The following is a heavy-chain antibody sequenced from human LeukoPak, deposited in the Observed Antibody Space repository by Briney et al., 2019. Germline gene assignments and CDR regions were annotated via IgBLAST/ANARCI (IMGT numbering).Heavy chain of an antibody. Sequence: GGSLRLSCAASGFTFSSYAMSWVRQAPGKGLEWVSAISGSGGSTYYADSVKGRFTISRDNSKNTLYLQMNSLRAEDTAVYYCATDLEVAARPNHFDYWGQGTLVTVSS. CDR1: GFTFSSYA. J-gene: IGHJ4*02. D-gene: IGHD6-6*01. CDR3: ATDLEVAARPNHFDY. V-gene: IGHV3-23*01. CDR2: ISGSGGST.